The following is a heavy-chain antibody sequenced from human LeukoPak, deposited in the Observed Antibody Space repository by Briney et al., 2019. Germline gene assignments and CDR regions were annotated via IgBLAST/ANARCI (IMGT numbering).Heavy chain of an antibody. V-gene: IGHV1-69*06. Sequence: GASVKVSCKASGGTFSSYAISWVRQAPGQGLEWMGGIIPIFGTANYAQKFQGRVTITADTSTSTAYMELSSLRSEDTAVYYCAREPHSMKYYYGSGSLAGILDVWGKGTTVTVSS. D-gene: IGHD3-10*01. CDR2: IIPIFGTA. J-gene: IGHJ6*04. CDR1: GGTFSSYA. CDR3: AREPHSMKYYYGSGSLAGILDV.